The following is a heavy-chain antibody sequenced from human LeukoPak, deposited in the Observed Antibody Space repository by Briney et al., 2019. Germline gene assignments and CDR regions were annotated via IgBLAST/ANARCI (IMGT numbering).Heavy chain of an antibody. V-gene: IGHV3-7*03. Sequence: PGGSLRLSCAASGFSVSSYYMSWVRQAPGKGLEWVAIIKQDGSEKFYVDSVEGRFAISRDNAKNSLYLQMNSLRAEDTAVYYCAGGTGWLIDYWGQGTLVTVSS. CDR3: AGGTGWLIDY. D-gene: IGHD6-19*01. CDR2: IKQDGSEK. J-gene: IGHJ4*02. CDR1: GFSVSSYY.